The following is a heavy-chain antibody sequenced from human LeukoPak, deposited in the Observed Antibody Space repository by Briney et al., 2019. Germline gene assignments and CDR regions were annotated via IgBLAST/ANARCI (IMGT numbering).Heavy chain of an antibody. V-gene: IGHV1-2*06. D-gene: IGHD2-2*01. CDR2: INPNSGGT. J-gene: IGHJ6*02. Sequence: ASVKVSCKASGYTFTGYYMHWVRQAPGQGLEWMGRINPNSGGTNYAQKFQGRVTMTRDTSISTAYMELSRLRSDDTAVYYCARGQLLYYYYGMDVWGQGTTVTVSS. CDR1: GYTFTGYY. CDR3: ARGQLLYYYYGMDV.